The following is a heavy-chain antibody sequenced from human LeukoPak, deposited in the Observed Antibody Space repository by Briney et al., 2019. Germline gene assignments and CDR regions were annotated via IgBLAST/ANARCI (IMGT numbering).Heavy chain of an antibody. Sequence: PGTSLRLSCAASGITFNAIHWVRQAPGKGLEWVALTWYDGRNKYYADSVKGRFTISIDNSKNMVYLHMNSLRADDPAVYYRARGPFGSGSCPDYWGQGTLVTVSS. CDR1: GITFNA. V-gene: IGHV3-33*01. CDR3: ARGPFGSGSCPDY. CDR2: TWYDGRNK. J-gene: IGHJ4*02. D-gene: IGHD3-10*01.